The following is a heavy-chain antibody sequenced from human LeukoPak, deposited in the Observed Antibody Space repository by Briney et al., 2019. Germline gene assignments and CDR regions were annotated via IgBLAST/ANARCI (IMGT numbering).Heavy chain of an antibody. CDR3: AKSLYSSSWSTYDY. V-gene: IGHV1-2*02. CDR1: GYTFTGYY. J-gene: IGHJ4*02. Sequence: ASVKVSCKASGYTFTGYYMHWVRQAPGQGLEWMGWITPNSGVTKYSQNFQGRVTMTRDTSISTGYMELRRLRSDGTAVYFCAKSLYSSSWSTYDYWGQGTLVTVSS. CDR2: ITPNSGVT. D-gene: IGHD6-13*01.